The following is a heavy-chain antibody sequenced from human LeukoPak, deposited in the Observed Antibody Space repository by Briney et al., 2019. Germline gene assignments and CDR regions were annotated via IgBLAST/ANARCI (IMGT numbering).Heavy chain of an antibody. V-gene: IGHV3-30-3*01. Sequence: GESLRLSCAASGFTFSSYAMHWVRQAPGKGLEWVAVISYDGSNKYYADSVKGRFTISRDNSKNTLYLQMNSLRAEDTAVYYCARFPIKDGYNRYYYYYYGMDVWGQGTTVTVSS. CDR2: ISYDGSNK. CDR3: ARFPIKDGYNRYYYYYYGMDV. CDR1: GFTFSSYA. D-gene: IGHD5-24*01. J-gene: IGHJ6*02.